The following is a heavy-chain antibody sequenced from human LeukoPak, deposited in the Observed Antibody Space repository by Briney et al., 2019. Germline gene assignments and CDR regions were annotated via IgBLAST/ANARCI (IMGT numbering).Heavy chain of an antibody. V-gene: IGHV1-18*01. D-gene: IGHD3-10*01. Sequence: ASVKVSCKAAGYTFTSYGISCVRQAPGQGLEWMGWISAYNGNTNYAQKLQGRVTMTTDTSTSTAYMELRSLRSDDTAVYYCARGEYYYGSGSYYWIDAFDIWGQGTMVTLSS. J-gene: IGHJ3*02. CDR1: GYTFTSYG. CDR3: ARGEYYYGSGSYYWIDAFDI. CDR2: ISAYNGNT.